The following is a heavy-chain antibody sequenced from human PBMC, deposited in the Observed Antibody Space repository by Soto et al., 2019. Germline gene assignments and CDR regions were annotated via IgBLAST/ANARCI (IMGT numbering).Heavy chain of an antibody. CDR1: GFTFSSYS. CDR2: ISSSSSYI. J-gene: IGHJ6*02. Sequence: FLRLSCAASGFTFSSYSMNWVRQAPGKGLEWVSSISSSSSYIYYADSVKGRFTISRDNAKNSLYLQMNSLRAEDTAVYYCARDIYSSSSNYYYGMDVWGQGTTVTVSS. D-gene: IGHD6-6*01. V-gene: IGHV3-21*01. CDR3: ARDIYSSSSNYYYGMDV.